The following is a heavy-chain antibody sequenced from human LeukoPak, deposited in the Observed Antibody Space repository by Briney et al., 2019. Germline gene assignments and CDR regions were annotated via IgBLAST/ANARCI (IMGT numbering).Heavy chain of an antibody. CDR2: IYYSGST. V-gene: IGHV4-39*01. CDR1: GGSISSSSYY. J-gene: IGHJ3*02. CDR3: ARIRNWPITTKDAFDI. Sequence: PSETLSLTCTVSGGSISSSSYYWGWIRQPPGKGLEWIGSIYYSGSTYYNPSLKSRVTISVDTSKNQFSLKLSSVTAADTAVYYCARIRNWPITTKDAFDIWGQGTMFTVSS. D-gene: IGHD1-20*01.